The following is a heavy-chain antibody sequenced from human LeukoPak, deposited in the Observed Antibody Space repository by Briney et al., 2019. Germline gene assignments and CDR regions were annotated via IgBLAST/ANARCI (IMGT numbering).Heavy chain of an antibody. CDR1: GGTFSSYT. Sequence: GASVKVSCKXSGGTFSSYTISWVRQAPGQGLEWMGRIIPILGIANYAQKFQGRVTITADKSTSTAYMELSSLRSEDTAVYYCARTTRGYSYGFFFDYWGQGTQVTVSS. CDR3: ARTTRGYSYGFFFDY. CDR2: IIPILGIA. J-gene: IGHJ4*02. V-gene: IGHV1-69*02. D-gene: IGHD5-18*01.